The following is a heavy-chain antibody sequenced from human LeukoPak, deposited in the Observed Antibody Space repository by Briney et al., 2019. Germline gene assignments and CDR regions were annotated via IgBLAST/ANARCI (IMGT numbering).Heavy chain of an antibody. CDR3: ARRAGGKVDY. CDR1: GGSISSGSYF. D-gene: IGHD3-16*01. CDR2: VFYSGST. Sequence: SETLSLTCTVSGGSISSGSYFWGWIRQPPGRGLEWIGSVFYSGSTYNNPSLKSRVTISVDTSKNQFSLKLSSVTAADTAVYYCARRAGGKVDYWGQGTLVTVSS. J-gene: IGHJ4*02. V-gene: IGHV4-39*01.